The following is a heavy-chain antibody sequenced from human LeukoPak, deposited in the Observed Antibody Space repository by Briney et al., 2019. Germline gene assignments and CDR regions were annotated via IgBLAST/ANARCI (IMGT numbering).Heavy chain of an antibody. CDR1: GFTFSSYW. V-gene: IGHV3-7*03. CDR3: ARGGGLDV. CDR2: INHNGNVN. J-gene: IGHJ6*02. Sequence: GSLRLSCAASGFTFSSYWMNWARQAPGKGLEWVDSINHNGNVNYYVDSVKGRFTISRDNAKNSLYLRMSNLRAEDTAVYFCARGGGLDVWGQGATVTVSS. D-gene: IGHD3-16*01.